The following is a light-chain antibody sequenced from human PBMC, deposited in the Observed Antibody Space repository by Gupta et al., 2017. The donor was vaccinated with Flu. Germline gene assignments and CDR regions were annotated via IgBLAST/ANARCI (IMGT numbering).Light chain of an antibody. CDR1: QSISSW. Sequence: DIQMTQSPSTLSASVGDRVTITCRASQSISSWLAWYQQKPGKAPNRLIYKASSLESGVPSRFSGSGSGTEFTLTISSLQPDDFATYYCQQYSGLWTFGQGTKVEVK. J-gene: IGKJ1*01. V-gene: IGKV1-5*03. CDR2: KAS. CDR3: QQYSGLWT.